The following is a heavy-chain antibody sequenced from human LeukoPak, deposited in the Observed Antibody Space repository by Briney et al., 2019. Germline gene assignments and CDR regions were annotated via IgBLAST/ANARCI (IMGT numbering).Heavy chain of an antibody. CDR3: ATDQSIAGPTTADY. J-gene: IGHJ4*02. D-gene: IGHD1-26*01. CDR1: EFTFTTYG. Sequence: GRSLTLSCAASEFTFTTYGMHWVRQAPGKGLEWVAFIYYDGSNIYYADYVKGRFTISRDISKNTLYLQMNSLRAEDTAVYYCATDQSIAGPTTADYWGQGTLVTVSS. V-gene: IGHV3-33*01. CDR2: IYYDGSNI.